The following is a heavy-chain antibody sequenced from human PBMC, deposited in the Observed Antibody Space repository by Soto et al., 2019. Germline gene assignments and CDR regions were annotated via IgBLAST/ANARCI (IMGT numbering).Heavy chain of an antibody. V-gene: IGHV3-30*18. Sequence: QVQLVEPGGGVVQPGRSLRLSCAASGFTFSSYGMHWVRQAPGKGLEWGAVISYDGSNKYYADSVKGRFTISRDNSKNTLYLQMNSLRAEDTAVYYCAKGGPPIVVVPAAEYYYMDVWGKGTTVTVSS. J-gene: IGHJ6*03. CDR1: GFTFSSYG. D-gene: IGHD2-2*01. CDR3: AKGGPPIVVVPAAEYYYMDV. CDR2: ISYDGSNK.